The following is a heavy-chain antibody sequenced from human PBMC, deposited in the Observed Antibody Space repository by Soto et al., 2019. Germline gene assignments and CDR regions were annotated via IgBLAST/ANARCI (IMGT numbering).Heavy chain of an antibody. CDR2: IYYSGRT. J-gene: IGHJ6*02. Sequence: QVQLQESGPGLVKPSQTLSLTCTVSGGSISSGDYYWSWIRQPPGKGLAWLGYIYYSGRTYYNPSLQSRVTISVDTSTHQFSLKLSSVTAADTAVYYCAAQDLGLHFYYDCYGMDVWGRGTTVTVSS. CDR1: GGSISSGDYY. D-gene: IGHD1-7*01. CDR3: AAQDLGLHFYYDCYGMDV. V-gene: IGHV4-30-4*01.